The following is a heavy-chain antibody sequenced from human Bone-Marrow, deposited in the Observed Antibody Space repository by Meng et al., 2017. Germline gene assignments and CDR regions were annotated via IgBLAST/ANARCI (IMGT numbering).Heavy chain of an antibody. Sequence: SGATLVKPTETFMLTCTVSGFARSNARMGVSWIRQPPGKALEWLAHIFSNDEKSYSTPLKSRLTISKDTAKSQVVLTMTNMDPVDTATYYCARSDGRGYYYQAGQLDYWGQGTLVTVSS. D-gene: IGHD3-22*01. V-gene: IGHV2-26*01. CDR2: IFSNDEK. CDR3: ARSDGRGYYYQAGQLDY. J-gene: IGHJ4*02. CDR1: GFARSNARMG.